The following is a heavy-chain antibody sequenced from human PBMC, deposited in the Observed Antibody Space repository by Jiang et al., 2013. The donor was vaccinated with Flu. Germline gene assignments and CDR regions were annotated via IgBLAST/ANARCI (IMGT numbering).Heavy chain of an antibody. CDR3: ARHRGGQLLWFGELSPYFDY. V-gene: IGHV4-39*01. CDR1: GGSISSSSYY. D-gene: IGHD3-10*01. J-gene: IGHJ4*02. Sequence: LLKPSETLSLTCTVSGGSISSSSYYWGWIRQPPGKGLEWIGSIYYSGSTYXNPSLKSRVTISVDTSKNQFSLKLSSVTAADTAVYYCARHRGGQLLWFGELSPYFDYWGQGTLVTVSS. CDR2: IYYSGST.